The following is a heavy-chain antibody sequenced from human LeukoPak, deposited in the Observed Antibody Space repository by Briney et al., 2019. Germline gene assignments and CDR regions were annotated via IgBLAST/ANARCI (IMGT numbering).Heavy chain of an antibody. CDR2: IYCSGST. J-gene: IGHJ6*02. CDR3: ARGGTVRNGMDV. D-gene: IGHD1-26*01. V-gene: IGHV4-59*01. CDR1: GGSISSYY. Sequence: SSETLSLTCTVSGGSISSYYWSWIRQPPGKGLEWIGYIYCSGSTNYNPSLKSRVTISVDTSRNQFSLKLSSVTAADTAVYYCARGGTVRNGMDVWGQGTTVTVSS.